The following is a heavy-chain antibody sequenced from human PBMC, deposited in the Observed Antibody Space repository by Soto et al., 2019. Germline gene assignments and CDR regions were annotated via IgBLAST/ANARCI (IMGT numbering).Heavy chain of an antibody. CDR1: GYTFTSYG. D-gene: IGHD3-10*01. V-gene: IGHV1-18*01. J-gene: IGHJ4*02. CDR2: ISADNGVT. CDR3: ARRGVLPDS. Sequence: QVQLVQSGVEVKKPGASLKVSCKASGYTFTSYGITWVRQAPGQGLEWMGWISADNGVTNYAQKLQGRVTMTTDTATTTAYMELRNLRSEDTAVYYCARRGVLPDSWGQGTLVTVSS.